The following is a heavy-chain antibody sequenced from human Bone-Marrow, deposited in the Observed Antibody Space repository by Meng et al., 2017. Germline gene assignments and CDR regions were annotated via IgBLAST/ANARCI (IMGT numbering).Heavy chain of an antibody. Sequence: SVKVSCKAPGGTFNSYAISWVRQAPGQGLEWMGGIIPAFGAPNHAQKFQGRVRITADESTTTAYMELSSLRSEDTAVYYCARSVAAAGIYGMDVWGQGTTVTVSS. CDR1: GGTFNSYA. J-gene: IGHJ6*02. V-gene: IGHV1-69*13. D-gene: IGHD6-13*01. CDR2: IIPAFGAP. CDR3: ARSVAAAGIYGMDV.